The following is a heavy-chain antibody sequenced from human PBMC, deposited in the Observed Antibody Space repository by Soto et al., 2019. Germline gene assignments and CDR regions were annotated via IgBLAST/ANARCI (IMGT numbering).Heavy chain of an antibody. CDR2: ISTSGTA. CDR1: GGSIISFY. CDR3: AREFPGALERSRAFDI. D-gene: IGHD1-1*01. Sequence: PSETLSLTCTASGGSIISFYWSWILQSAGKGLEWIVRISTSGTASYNPSLKSRVAMSADMSTNQFSLNLNSLTAADSAIYYCAREFPGALERSRAFDIWGQGTMVTVSS. V-gene: IGHV4-4*07. J-gene: IGHJ3*02.